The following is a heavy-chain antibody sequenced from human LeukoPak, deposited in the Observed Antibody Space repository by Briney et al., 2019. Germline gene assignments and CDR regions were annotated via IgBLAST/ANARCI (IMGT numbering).Heavy chain of an antibody. CDR2: ISAYNGNT. Sequence: ASVKVSCKASGYTFTSYGIIWVRQAPGQGLEWMGWISAYNGNTNYAQKLQGRVTMTTDTSTSTAYMELRSLRSDDTAVYYCARVSGLLWFGELFNNWGQGTLVTVSS. V-gene: IGHV1-18*01. D-gene: IGHD3-10*01. CDR1: GYTFTSYG. CDR3: ARVSGLLWFGELFNN. J-gene: IGHJ4*02.